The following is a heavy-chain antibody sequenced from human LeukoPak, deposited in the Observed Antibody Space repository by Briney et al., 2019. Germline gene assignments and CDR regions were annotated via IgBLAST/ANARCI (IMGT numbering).Heavy chain of an antibody. CDR2: IYYSGST. D-gene: IGHD2-2*01. CDR1: GGSISSGGYS. V-gene: IGHV4-30-4*07. CDR3: ARSRYCSSTSCRDAFDI. J-gene: IGHJ3*02. Sequence: SQTLSLTCAVSGGSISSGGYSWSWIRQPPGKGLEWIGYIYYSGSTNYNPSLKSRVTISVDTSKNQFSLKLSSVTAADTAVYYCARSRYCSSTSCRDAFDIWGQGTMVTVSS.